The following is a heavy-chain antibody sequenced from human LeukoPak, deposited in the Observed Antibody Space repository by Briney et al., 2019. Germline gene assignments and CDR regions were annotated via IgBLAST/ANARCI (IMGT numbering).Heavy chain of an antibody. V-gene: IGHV4-59*12. D-gene: IGHD6-19*01. J-gene: IGHJ4*02. CDR3: AGGWYAVDY. CDR1: GGSISSYY. Sequence: PSETLSLTCTVSGGSISSYYWSWIRQPPGKGLEWIGEIYHSGSTNYNPSLKSRVTISVDKSKNQFSLKLSSVTAADTAVYYCAGGWYAVDYWGQGTLVTVSS. CDR2: IYHSGST.